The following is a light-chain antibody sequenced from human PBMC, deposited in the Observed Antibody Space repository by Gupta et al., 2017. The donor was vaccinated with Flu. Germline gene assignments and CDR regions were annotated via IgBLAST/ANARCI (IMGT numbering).Light chain of an antibody. V-gene: IGKV4-1*01. Sequence: SLGERATINCKSSQSVSDTSNNKSKLAWYQQKPGQPPKLLIYWASTRESGVPDRFSGSGSGTDFTLTISSLQAEDVAVYYCQQDDTLPFTFGQGTKLEIK. CDR1: QSVSDTSNNKSK. CDR3: QQDDTLPFT. J-gene: IGKJ2*01. CDR2: WAS.